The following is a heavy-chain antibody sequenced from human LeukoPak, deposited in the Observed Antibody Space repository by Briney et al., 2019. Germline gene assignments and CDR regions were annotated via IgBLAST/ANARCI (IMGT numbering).Heavy chain of an antibody. CDR1: GGSFSGYY. CDR3: ARVSVLRYSSGWRYFDL. D-gene: IGHD6-19*01. Sequence: PSETLSLTCAVYGGSFSGYYWSWIRQPPGKGLEWIGEINHSGSTNYNPSLKSRVTISVDTSKNQFSLKLSSVTAADTAVYYCARVSVLRYSSGWRYFDLWGRGTLVTVSS. J-gene: IGHJ2*01. V-gene: IGHV4-34*01. CDR2: INHSGST.